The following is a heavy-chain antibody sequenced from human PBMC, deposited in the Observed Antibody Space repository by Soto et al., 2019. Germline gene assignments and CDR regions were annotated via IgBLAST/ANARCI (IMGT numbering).Heavy chain of an antibody. Sequence: YSVQVSCTASGGPYSSYAISWVRQAPGQGLEWMGGIIPIFGTANYAQKFQGRVTVTADESKSTAYMELSSLRSEDTAVDYCARGYCTKGGCYNKEDVVWVDPGG. J-gene: IGHJ5*02. D-gene: IGHD2-8*01. CDR2: IIPIFGTA. V-gene: IGHV1-69*01. CDR1: GGPYSSYA. CDR3: ARGYCTKGGCYNKEDVVWVDP.